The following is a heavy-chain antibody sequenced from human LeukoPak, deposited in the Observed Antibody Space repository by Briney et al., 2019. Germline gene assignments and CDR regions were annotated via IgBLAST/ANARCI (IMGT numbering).Heavy chain of an antibody. J-gene: IGHJ3*02. CDR2: INPNSGGT. CDR1: GYTFTSYA. CDR3: ATREPGIVVVPAARTDAFDI. V-gene: IGHV1-2*02. Sequence: ASVKVSCKASGYTFTSYAMNWVRQAPGQGLEWMGWINPNSGGTNYAQKFQGRVTMTRDTSISTAYMELSRLRSDDTAVYYCATREPGIVVVPAARTDAFDIWGQGTMVTVSS. D-gene: IGHD2-2*01.